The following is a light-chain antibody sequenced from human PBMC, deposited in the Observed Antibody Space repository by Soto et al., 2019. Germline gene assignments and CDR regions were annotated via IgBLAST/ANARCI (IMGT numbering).Light chain of an antibody. CDR2: EVS. V-gene: IGLV2-14*01. CDR1: TSDIGAYNY. Sequence: QSVLTQPASVSGSPGQSITISCTGTTSDIGAYNYVSWYQQHPGKAPKLMIYEVSNRPSGVSNRFSGSKSGNTASLTISGLRAEDEADYYCSSYTSSITLVFGTGTKVTVL. J-gene: IGLJ1*01. CDR3: SSYTSSITLV.